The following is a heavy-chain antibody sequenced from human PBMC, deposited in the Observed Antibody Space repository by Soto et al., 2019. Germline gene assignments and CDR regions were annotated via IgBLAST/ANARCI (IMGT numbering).Heavy chain of an antibody. V-gene: IGHV1-69*18. D-gene: IGHD3-3*01. CDR1: GGTFSSYA. J-gene: IGHJ6*02. Sequence: QVQLVQSGAEVKKPGSSVKVSCKASGGTFSSYAISWVRQAPGQGLEWLGNIIPIFGTANYAQKFQGRVTITADASTSTAYKELSSLRSEDTAVYYCARTERNDDFWSGYPNYYYYGMDVWGQGTTVTVSS. CDR3: ARTERNDDFWSGYPNYYYYGMDV. CDR2: IIPIFGTA.